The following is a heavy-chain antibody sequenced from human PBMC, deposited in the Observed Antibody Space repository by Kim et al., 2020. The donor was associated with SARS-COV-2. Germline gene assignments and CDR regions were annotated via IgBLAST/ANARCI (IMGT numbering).Heavy chain of an antibody. V-gene: IGHV7-4-1*02. CDR1: GYTFTSYA. D-gene: IGHD3-3*01. CDR3: ARGSYYDFWSGYRDNWFDP. CDR2: INTNTGNP. J-gene: IGHJ5*02. Sequence: ASVKVSCKASGYTFTSYAMNWVRQAPGQGLEWMGWINTNTGNPTYAQGFTGRFVFSLDTSVSTAYLQISSLKAEDTAVYYCARGSYYDFWSGYRDNWFDPWGQGTLVTVSS.